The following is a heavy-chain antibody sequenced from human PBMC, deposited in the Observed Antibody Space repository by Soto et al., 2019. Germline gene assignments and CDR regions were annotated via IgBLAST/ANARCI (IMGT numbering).Heavy chain of an antibody. V-gene: IGHV3-30*18. D-gene: IGHD7-27*01. Sequence: QVQLVESGGGVVQPGRSLRLSSAASGFTFSSYGMHWVRQAPGKGLECVAVRSYDGSNKYYADSVKGRFTISRDNSKNTLYLQMNSLRAEDTAVYYCAKDLLGPGRAYGMDVWGQGTTVTVSS. CDR2: RSYDGSNK. CDR3: AKDLLGPGRAYGMDV. J-gene: IGHJ6*02. CDR1: GFTFSSYG.